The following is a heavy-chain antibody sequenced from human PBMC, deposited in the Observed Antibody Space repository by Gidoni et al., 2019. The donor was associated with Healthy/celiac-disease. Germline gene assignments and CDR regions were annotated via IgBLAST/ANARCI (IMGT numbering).Heavy chain of an antibody. V-gene: IGHV3-33*01. CDR1: GFTFSSYG. D-gene: IGHD3-22*01. CDR3: ARAGYYDSSGYFGVGY. CDR2: IWYDGSNK. J-gene: IGHJ4*02. Sequence: QVQLVESGGGVVQPGRFLRLSCAASGFTFSSYGMHWVRQAPGKGLEWVAVIWYDGSNKDYADSVKGRFTISRDNSKNTLYLQMNSLRAEDTAVYYCARAGYYDSSGYFGVGYWGQGTLVTVSS.